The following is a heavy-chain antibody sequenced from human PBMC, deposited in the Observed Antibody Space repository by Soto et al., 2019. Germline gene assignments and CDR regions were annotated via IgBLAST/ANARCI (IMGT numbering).Heavy chain of an antibody. CDR3: ARDKVGATAF. CDR2: IYHSGST. Sequence: PSETLSLTCAVSGYSISSGYYWGWIRQPPGKGLEWIGSIYHSGSTYYNPSLKSRVTISVDTSKNQFSLKLSSVTAVDTAVYYCARDKVGATAFWGQGTLVTVSS. V-gene: IGHV4-38-2*02. D-gene: IGHD1-26*01. CDR1: GYSISSGYY. J-gene: IGHJ4*02.